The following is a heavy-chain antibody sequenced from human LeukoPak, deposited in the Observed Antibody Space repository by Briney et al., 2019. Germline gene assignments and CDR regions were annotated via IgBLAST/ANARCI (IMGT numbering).Heavy chain of an antibody. CDR1: GGSISSYY. CDR2: IYTSGST. D-gene: IGHD6-13*01. J-gene: IGHJ5*02. V-gene: IGHV4-4*07. CDR3: ARRGSSWSWNWFDP. Sequence: SETLSLTCTVSGGSISSYYWSWIRQPAGKGLEWIGRIYTSGSTNYNPSLKSRVTMSVDTSKNQFSLKLSSVTAADTAVYYCARRGSSWSWNWFDPWGQGNLVTVSS.